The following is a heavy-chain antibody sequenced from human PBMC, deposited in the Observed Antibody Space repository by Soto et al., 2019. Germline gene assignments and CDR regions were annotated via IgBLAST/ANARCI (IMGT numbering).Heavy chain of an antibody. CDR2: IWYDGSNK. Sequence: GGSLRLSCAASGFTFSSYGMHWVRQAPGKGLEWVAVIWYDGSNKYYADSVKGRFTISRDNSKNTLYLQMNSLRAEDTAVYYCAREPSELPGGFDYWGQGTLVTVSS. CDR1: GFTFSSYG. V-gene: IGHV3-33*01. J-gene: IGHJ4*02. CDR3: AREPSELPGGFDY. D-gene: IGHD1-26*01.